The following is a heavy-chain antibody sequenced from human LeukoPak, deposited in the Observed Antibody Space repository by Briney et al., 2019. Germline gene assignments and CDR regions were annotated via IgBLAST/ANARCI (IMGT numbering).Heavy chain of an antibody. CDR1: GFTFSSYI. D-gene: IGHD3-10*01. J-gene: IGHJ5*02. CDR2: ISSGTSYI. CDR3: ATVSYGSGSFPPNWFDP. Sequence: GGSLRLSCAASGFTFSSYIMNWVRQAPGKGLEWVSSISSGTSYIYYADSVKGRFTISRDNAKNSLYLQMNSLRAEDTAVYYCATVSYGSGSFPPNWFDPWGQGTLVTVSS. V-gene: IGHV3-21*04.